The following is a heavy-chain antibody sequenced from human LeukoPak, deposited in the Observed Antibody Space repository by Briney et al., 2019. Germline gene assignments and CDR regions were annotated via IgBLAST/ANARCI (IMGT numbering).Heavy chain of an antibody. CDR2: INPNSGGT. CDR1: GYTFTGYY. CDR3: ARVGQQWLVAYYFDY. Sequence: ASVKVSCKASGYTFTGYYMHWVRQAPGQGLEWMGWINPNSGGTNYAQKFQGRVTMTRDTSISTAYMELSRLRSDDTAVYYCARVGQQWLVAYYFDYWGQGTLVTVSS. V-gene: IGHV1-2*02. J-gene: IGHJ4*02. D-gene: IGHD6-19*01.